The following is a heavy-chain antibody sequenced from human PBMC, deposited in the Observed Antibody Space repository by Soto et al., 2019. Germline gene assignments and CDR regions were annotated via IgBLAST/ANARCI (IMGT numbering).Heavy chain of an antibody. D-gene: IGHD3-3*01. J-gene: IGHJ1*01. CDR3: ASSYYDFWSGYYEYFQH. CDR2: IYYSGST. V-gene: IGHV4-39*01. CDR1: GGSISSSSYY. Sequence: SETLSLTCTVSGGSISSSSYYWGWIRQPPGKGLEWIGSIYYSGSTYYNPSLKSRVTISVDTSKNQFSLKLSSVTAADTAVYYCASSYYDFWSGYYEYFQHWGQGTLVTVSS.